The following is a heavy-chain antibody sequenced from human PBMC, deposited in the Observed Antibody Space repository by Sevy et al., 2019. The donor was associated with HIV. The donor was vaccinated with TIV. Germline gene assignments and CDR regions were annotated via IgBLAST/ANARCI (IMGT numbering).Heavy chain of an antibody. CDR1: GXTXXXXX. Sequence: ASVKVSCKASGXTXXXXXXTWXXXAPGXGLEXVGWSNPNHDPDYAQSLXGRLTMTTDTSTSTAYMELRSLTSGDTAVYYCARVXXDXSSXYXXXXWXXXWGQGTLVTVS. V-gene: IGHV1-18*01. CDR3: ARVXXDXSSXYXXXXWXXX. CDR2: SNPNHDP. J-gene: IGHJ5*02.